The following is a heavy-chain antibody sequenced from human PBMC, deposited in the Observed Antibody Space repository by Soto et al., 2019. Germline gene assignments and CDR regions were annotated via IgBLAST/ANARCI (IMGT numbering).Heavy chain of an antibody. V-gene: IGHV3-33*03. CDR1: RFTFSTYG. CDR3: ARQASFDY. CDR2: IWYDGSNY. J-gene: IGHJ4*02. Sequence: GALRLSCAASRFTFSTYGMHWVRQAPGKGLEWVAFIWYDGSNYFYADSVKGRFTISRDNAKNTLYLQMNSLRTEDTAVYYCARQASFDYWGRGTLVTVS.